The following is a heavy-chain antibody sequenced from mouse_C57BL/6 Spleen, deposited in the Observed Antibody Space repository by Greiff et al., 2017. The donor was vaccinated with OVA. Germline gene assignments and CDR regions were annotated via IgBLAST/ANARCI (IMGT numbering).Heavy chain of an antibody. V-gene: IGHV5-17*01. J-gene: IGHJ2*01. CDR1: GFTFSDYG. CDR3: ARNYGSTNYFDY. Sequence: EVKLVESGGGLVKPGGSLKLSCAASGFTFSDYGMHWVRQAPEKGLEWVAYISSGSSTIYYADTVKGRFTISRDNAKNTLFLQMTSLRSEDTAMYYCARNYGSTNYFDYWGQGTTLTVSS. CDR2: ISSGSSTI. D-gene: IGHD1-1*01.